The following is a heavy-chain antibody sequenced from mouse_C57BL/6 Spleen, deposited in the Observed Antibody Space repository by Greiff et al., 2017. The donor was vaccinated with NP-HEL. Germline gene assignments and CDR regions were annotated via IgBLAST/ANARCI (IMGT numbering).Heavy chain of an antibody. V-gene: IGHV1-82*01. J-gene: IGHJ2*01. CDR3: ARTSYDGYYGY. CDR2: IYPGDGDT. Sequence: VQLQQSGPELVKPGASVKISCKASGYAFSSSWMNWVKQRPGKGLEWIGRIYPGDGDTNYNGKFKGKATLTADKSSSTAYMQLSSLTSEDSAVYFGARTSYDGYYGYWGQGTTLTVSS. CDR1: GYAFSSSW. D-gene: IGHD2-3*01.